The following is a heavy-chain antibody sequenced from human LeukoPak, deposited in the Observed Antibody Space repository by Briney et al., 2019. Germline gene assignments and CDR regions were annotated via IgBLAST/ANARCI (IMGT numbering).Heavy chain of an antibody. Sequence: SETLSLTCTVSDDSITMYYWTWIRQPPGKGLEWIGYVDHTGSTKFNPSLNGRVSISRDTSNNFFSLRLRSVTAADTAVYFCAREDRKTTVTVGYWGQGTLVTVSS. CDR1: DDSITMYY. J-gene: IGHJ4*02. V-gene: IGHV4-59*01. CDR3: AREDRKTTVTVGY. CDR2: VDHTGST. D-gene: IGHD4-17*01.